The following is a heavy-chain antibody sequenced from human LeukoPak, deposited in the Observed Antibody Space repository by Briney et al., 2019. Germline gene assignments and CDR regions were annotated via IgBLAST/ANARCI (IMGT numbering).Heavy chain of an antibody. CDR3: AKDQHYYDSGGYYLEVWFDP. Sequence: PGGSLRLSCAASGFTFSSYGMHWVRQAPGKGLEWVAVISYDGSNKYYADSVKGRFTISRDNSKNTLYLQRNSLRAEDTAVYYCAKDQHYYDSGGYYLEVWFDPWGQGTLVTVSS. J-gene: IGHJ5*02. D-gene: IGHD3-22*01. CDR1: GFTFSSYG. CDR2: ISYDGSNK. V-gene: IGHV3-30*18.